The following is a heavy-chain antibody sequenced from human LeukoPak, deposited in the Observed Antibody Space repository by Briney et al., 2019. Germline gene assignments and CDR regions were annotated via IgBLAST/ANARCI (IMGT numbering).Heavy chain of an antibody. V-gene: IGHV3-23*01. J-gene: IGHJ4*02. Sequence: PGGSLRLSCAASGFTFSSYAMSWVRQAPGKGLEWVSAVGGSGSSTYYADSVKGRFTISRDNSKNTLFLQMNSLTAEDTAMYYCAKAYGSGYYYAYFDNWGQGALVTVSS. CDR2: VGGSGSST. CDR3: AKAYGSGYYYAYFDN. D-gene: IGHD3-10*01. CDR1: GFTFSSYA.